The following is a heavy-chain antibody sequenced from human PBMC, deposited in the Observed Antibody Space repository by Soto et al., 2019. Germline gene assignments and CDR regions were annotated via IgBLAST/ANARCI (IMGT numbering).Heavy chain of an antibody. V-gene: IGHV3-7*01. J-gene: IGHJ4*02. D-gene: IGHD7-27*01. CDR2: IKRDGSAK. Sequence: EVQVVESGGGLVQPGGSLRLSCAASGFTFSSYWMSWVRQAPGKGLEWVANIKRDGSAKYYVDSVKGRFTISRDNAKKSLYLQVSSLRAEDTAVYYCARDFNWGFDSWGQGTLVTVSS. CDR1: GFTFSSYW. CDR3: ARDFNWGFDS.